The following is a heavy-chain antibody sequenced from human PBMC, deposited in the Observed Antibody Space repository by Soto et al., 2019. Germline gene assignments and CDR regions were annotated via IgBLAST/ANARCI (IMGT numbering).Heavy chain of an antibody. CDR3: ARAGYCSGGSCYKRRDY. Sequence: SETLSLTCTVSGGSISSYYWSWIRQPPGKGLEWIGYIYYSGSTNYNPSLKSRVTISVDTSKNQFSLKLSSVTAADTAVYYCARAGYCSGGSCYKRRDYWGQGTLVTVSS. CDR2: IYYSGST. D-gene: IGHD2-15*01. J-gene: IGHJ4*02. CDR1: GGSISSYY. V-gene: IGHV4-59*01.